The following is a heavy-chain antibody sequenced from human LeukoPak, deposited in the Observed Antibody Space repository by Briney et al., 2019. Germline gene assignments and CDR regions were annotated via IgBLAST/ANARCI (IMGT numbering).Heavy chain of an antibody. CDR1: GGSISTYY. Sequence: SETLSLTCTVSGGSISTYYWSWIRQSPGKGLEWIGDVYHSGSTNYNPSLKSRVTISIDTSENQFSLKLPSVTAADTAVYYCAKTTTGYSSGRYPGWPVDNWGQGTLVTVSS. V-gene: IGHV4-59*08. D-gene: IGHD6-19*01. J-gene: IGHJ4*02. CDR2: VYHSGST. CDR3: AKTTTGYSSGRYPGWPVDN.